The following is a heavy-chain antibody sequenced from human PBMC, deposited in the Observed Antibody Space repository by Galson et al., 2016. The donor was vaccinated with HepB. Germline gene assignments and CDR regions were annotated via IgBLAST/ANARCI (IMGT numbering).Heavy chain of an antibody. J-gene: IGHJ5*02. D-gene: IGHD1-26*01. Sequence: SLRLSCAASGFTFNLYSITWVRQAPGKGLEWVSSISSSSTYIYYADSVKGRFTISRDNAKNSLYLQMNSLRAEDAAIYYCARAAVAAIKQPFDPWGQGALVTVSS. CDR1: GFTFNLYS. CDR3: ARAAVAAIKQPFDP. CDR2: ISSSSTYI. V-gene: IGHV3-21*06.